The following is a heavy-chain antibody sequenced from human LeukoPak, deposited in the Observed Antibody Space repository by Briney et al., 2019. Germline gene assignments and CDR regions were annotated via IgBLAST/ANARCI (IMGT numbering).Heavy chain of an antibody. V-gene: IGHV4-30-2*01. Sequence: PPETLSLTCAVSGGSISSGGYSWSWIRQPPGKGLEWIGYIYHSGSTYYNPSLKSRVTISVDRSKNQFSLKLSSVTAADTAVYYCARGGGYDSSGYPDYWGQGTLVTVSS. CDR2: IYHSGST. CDR3: ARGGGYDSSGYPDY. CDR1: GGSISSGGYS. J-gene: IGHJ4*02. D-gene: IGHD3-22*01.